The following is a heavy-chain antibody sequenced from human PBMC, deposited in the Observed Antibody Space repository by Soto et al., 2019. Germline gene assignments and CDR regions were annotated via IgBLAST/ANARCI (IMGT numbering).Heavy chain of an antibody. CDR1: GGSISSSNW. D-gene: IGHD5-12*01. V-gene: IGHV4-4*02. CDR3: AKDRRAGVATMEFDY. J-gene: IGHJ4*02. CDR2: IYHSGST. Sequence: PSETLSLTCAVSGGSISSSNWWSWVRQPPGKGLEWIGEIYHSGSTNYNPSLKSRVTISRDNSKNTLYLQMNSLRAEDTAVYYCAKDRRAGVATMEFDYWGQGTLVTVSS.